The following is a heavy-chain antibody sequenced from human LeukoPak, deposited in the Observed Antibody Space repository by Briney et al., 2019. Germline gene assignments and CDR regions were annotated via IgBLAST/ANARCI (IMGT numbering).Heavy chain of an antibody. D-gene: IGHD3-22*01. CDR2: INHSGST. V-gene: IGHV4-34*01. CDR3: ARGSLRITMIVVVNRDWYFDL. J-gene: IGHJ2*01. Sequence: SETLSLTCGVSGTSFTSYYWSWIRRPPGKGLEWIGEINHSGSTNYNPSLKSRVTISVDTSKNQFSLKLSSVTAADTAVYYCARGSLRITMIVVVNRDWYFDLWGRGTLVTVSS. CDR1: GTSFTSYY.